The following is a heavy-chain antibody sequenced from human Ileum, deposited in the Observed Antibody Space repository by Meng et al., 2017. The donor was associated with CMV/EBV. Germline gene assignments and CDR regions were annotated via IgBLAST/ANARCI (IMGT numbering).Heavy chain of an antibody. D-gene: IGHD3-9*01. CDR2: IKQDGSAQ. Sequence: GESLKISCAASEFTFSDYWMSWLRQTQGKGLEWVAMIKQDGSAQYYADSVKGRFTISRDNAKNSLYLHLSSLRVEDTAVYYCARDCGYDISGPRMDVWGQGTTVTVSS. J-gene: IGHJ6*02. V-gene: IGHV3-7*01. CDR3: ARDCGYDISGPRMDV. CDR1: EFTFSDYW.